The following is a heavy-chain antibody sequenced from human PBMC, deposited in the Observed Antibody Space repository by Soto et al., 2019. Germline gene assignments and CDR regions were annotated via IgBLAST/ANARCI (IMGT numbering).Heavy chain of an antibody. Sequence: SETLSLTCAVSGGSISSGGYSWSWIRQPPGKGLEWIGYMYHSGSTYYNPSLKSRVTISVDRSKNQFSLKLSSVTAADTAVYYCARERSSGWYVDYWGQGTLVTSPQ. J-gene: IGHJ4*02. V-gene: IGHV4-30-2*01. CDR2: MYHSGST. D-gene: IGHD6-19*01. CDR1: GGSISSGGYS. CDR3: ARERSSGWYVDY.